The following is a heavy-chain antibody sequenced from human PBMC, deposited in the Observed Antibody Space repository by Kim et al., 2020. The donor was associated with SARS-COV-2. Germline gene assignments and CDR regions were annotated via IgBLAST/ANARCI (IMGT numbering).Heavy chain of an antibody. CDR3: AKDMGPPEWDCSGGSCYLFDY. Sequence: FTISRDNAKNSLYLQMNSLRAEDTALYYCAKDMGPPEWDCSGGSCYLFDYWGQGTLVTVSS. J-gene: IGHJ4*02. V-gene: IGHV3-9*01. D-gene: IGHD2-15*01.